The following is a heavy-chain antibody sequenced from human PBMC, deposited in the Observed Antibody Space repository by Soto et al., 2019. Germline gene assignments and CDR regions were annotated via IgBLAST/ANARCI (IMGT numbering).Heavy chain of an antibody. J-gene: IGHJ6*02. CDR2: IRGFSPYT. Sequence: SGGSLRLSCISSGFTFRTYTMNWVRQAPGKGLEWVSGIRGFSPYTFYAESVKGRFTISRDNAKNSLYLQMNSLRAEDTAVYYCARDRGYDENDYYYNAMDVWGQGTTVTVSS. D-gene: IGHD3-10*01. CDR3: ARDRGYDENDYYYNAMDV. V-gene: IGHV3-21*01. CDR1: GFTFRTYT.